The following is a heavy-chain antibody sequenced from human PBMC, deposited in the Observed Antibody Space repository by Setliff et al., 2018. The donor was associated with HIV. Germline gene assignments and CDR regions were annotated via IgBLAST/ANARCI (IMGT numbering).Heavy chain of an antibody. CDR1: GGSISSHY. CDR3: ARGIESFWIGYVK. D-gene: IGHD3-3*01. J-gene: IGHJ4*02. Sequence: KTSETLSLTCAVSGGSISSHYWSWIRLPPGRGLEWIGTIYYNGNTNYNPSLKSRVAISVDTSKNLFSLKLTSVTPADTAVYYCARGIESFWIGYVKWGQGTLVTVSS. CDR2: IYYNGNT. V-gene: IGHV4-59*11.